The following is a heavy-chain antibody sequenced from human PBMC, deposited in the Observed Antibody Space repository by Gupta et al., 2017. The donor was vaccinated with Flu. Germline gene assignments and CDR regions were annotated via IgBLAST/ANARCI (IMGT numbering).Heavy chain of an antibody. Sequence: EVHLVESGGGLVQPGGSLRLSCAASGFTFSDHHLAWVRQGPGKGLEWVGRIKNKANDYITEYAASVKGRFTISRDDSERSLYLQLNSLRTDDTGVYYCARDNMIGGRDYWGQGTLIIVSS. CDR3: ARDNMIGGRDY. V-gene: IGHV3-72*01. D-gene: IGHD3-22*01. J-gene: IGHJ4*02. CDR2: IKNKANDYIT. CDR1: GFTFSDHH.